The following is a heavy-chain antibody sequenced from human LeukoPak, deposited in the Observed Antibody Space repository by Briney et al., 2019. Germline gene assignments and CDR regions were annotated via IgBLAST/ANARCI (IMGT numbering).Heavy chain of an antibody. V-gene: IGHV4-39*07. D-gene: IGHD3-22*01. CDR1: GDSITNYY. J-gene: IGHJ4*02. Sequence: SETLSLTCTVSGDSITNYYWGWIRQPPGKGLDWIASINYSGSTYYNPSLKSRVTISVDTSKNHFSLKLSSVTAADTAVYYCARRSGYYDNSGYRLQYFDYWGQGILVTVSS. CDR2: INYSGST. CDR3: ARRSGYYDNSGYRLQYFDY.